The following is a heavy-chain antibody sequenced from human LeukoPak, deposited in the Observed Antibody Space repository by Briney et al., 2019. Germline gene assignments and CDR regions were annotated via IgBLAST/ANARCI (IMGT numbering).Heavy chain of an antibody. CDR3: ARDRLGETETYFDY. CDR2: IIPIFGTA. D-gene: IGHD2-21*02. CDR1: GGTFSSYA. Sequence: GASVKVSCKASGGTFSSYAISWVRQAPGQGLEWMGGIIPIFGTANYAQKFQGRVTITADESTSTAYMELSSLRSEDTAAYYCARDRLGETETYFDYWGQGTLVTVSS. J-gene: IGHJ4*02. V-gene: IGHV1-69*13.